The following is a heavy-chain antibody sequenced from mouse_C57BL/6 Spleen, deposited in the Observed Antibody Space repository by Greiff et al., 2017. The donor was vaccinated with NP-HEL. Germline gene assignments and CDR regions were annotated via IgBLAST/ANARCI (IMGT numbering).Heavy chain of an antibody. D-gene: IGHD3-2*02. CDR3: ARGEERLFWFAY. CDR2: INPNNGGT. V-gene: IGHV1-26*01. CDR1: GYTFTDYY. J-gene: IGHJ3*01. Sequence: EVQLQQSGPELVKPGASVKISCKASGYTFTDYYMNWVKQSHGKSLEWIGDINPNNGGTSYNQKFKGKATLTVDKSSSTAYMELRSLTSEDSAVYYCARGEERLFWFAYWGQGTLVTVSA.